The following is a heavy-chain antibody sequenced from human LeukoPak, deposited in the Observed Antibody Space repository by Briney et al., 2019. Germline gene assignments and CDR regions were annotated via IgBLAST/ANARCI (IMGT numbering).Heavy chain of an antibody. CDR1: GGSISSYY. J-gene: IGHJ4*02. CDR3: ARGRVLWFGGYDY. V-gene: IGHV4-59*01. D-gene: IGHD3-10*01. CDR2: IYYSGST. Sequence: SETLSLTCTVSGGSISSYYWSWIRQPPGKGLEWNGYIYYSGSTNYNPSLKSRVTISVDTSKNQFSLKLSSVTAADTAVYYCARGRVLWFGGYDYWGQGTLVTVSS.